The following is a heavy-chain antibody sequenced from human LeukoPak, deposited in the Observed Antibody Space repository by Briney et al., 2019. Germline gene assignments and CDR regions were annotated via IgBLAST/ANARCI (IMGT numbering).Heavy chain of an antibody. CDR3: ARDIAVP. Sequence: GGSLRLSCVASGFTFGSYWMSWVRQAPGKGLEWVSYISSSSSTIYYADSVKGRFTISRDNAKNSLYLQMNSLRAEDTAVYYCARDIAVPWGQGTLVTVSS. J-gene: IGHJ5*02. V-gene: IGHV3-48*04. D-gene: IGHD6-13*01. CDR1: GFTFGSYW. CDR2: ISSSSSTI.